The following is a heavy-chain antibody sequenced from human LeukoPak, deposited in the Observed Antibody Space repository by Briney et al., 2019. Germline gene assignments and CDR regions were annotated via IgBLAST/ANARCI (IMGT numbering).Heavy chain of an antibody. CDR3: ARGAPGSYCSGGSCPYFDY. CDR2: IKPNRGHT. Sequence: GSVKLSCKASGYTFSSYDMNWVRQATGQGLEWVGCIKPNRGHTYYAEKVQGRVIITRKTSTNTDYMQRVSLTSAETAVYVWARGAPGSYCSGGSCPYFDYWGERTLVSVSS. CDR1: GYTFSSYD. J-gene: IGHJ4*02. V-gene: IGHV1-8*01. D-gene: IGHD2-15*01.